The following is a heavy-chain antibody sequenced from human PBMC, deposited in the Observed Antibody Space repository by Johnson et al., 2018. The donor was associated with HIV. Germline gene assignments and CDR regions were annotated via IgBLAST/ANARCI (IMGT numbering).Heavy chain of an antibody. CDR2: IALAGAT. J-gene: IGHJ3*01. CDR3: VRGVAGVPGLDDVFGV. D-gene: IGHD3/OR15-3a*01. Sequence: EVQLVESGGGLVQPGGSLRLSCAASGFNFRDYDMHWVRQATGKHLEWVSGIALAGATHYSDSVKVRFTISKDDAKSSIYLQMNSLGAGDTAVYYCVRGVAGVPGLDDVFGVWGQGTMVTVSA. V-gene: IGHV3-13*01. CDR1: GFNFRDYD.